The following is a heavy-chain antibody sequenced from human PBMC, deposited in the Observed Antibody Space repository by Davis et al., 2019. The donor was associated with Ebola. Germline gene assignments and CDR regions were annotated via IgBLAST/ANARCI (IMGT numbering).Heavy chain of an antibody. J-gene: IGHJ5*01. D-gene: IGHD2-2*01. V-gene: IGHV3-33*08. Sequence: GGSLRLSCEASGFSFDAYAMHWVRQAPGKGLEWVSSIWYEGTDGNYADSVRGRFIISRDGSKNTLYLQMNSLRVEDTAIYYCAREEGSSRWQNNWFDYWGQGTLVTVSP. CDR2: IWYEGTDG. CDR3: AREEGSSRWQNNWFDY. CDR1: GFSFDAYA.